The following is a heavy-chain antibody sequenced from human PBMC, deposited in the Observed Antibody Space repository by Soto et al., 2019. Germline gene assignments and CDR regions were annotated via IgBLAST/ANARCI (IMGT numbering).Heavy chain of an antibody. V-gene: IGHV4-59*01. CDR2: IYYSGST. CDR3: ARVGYCSSTSCYHHWFDP. D-gene: IGHD2-2*01. CDR1: GGSISSYY. J-gene: IGHJ5*02. Sequence: SETLSLTCTVPGGSISSYYWSWIRQPPGKGLEWIGYIYYSGSTNYNPSLKSRVTISVDTSKNQFSLKLSSVTAADTAVYYCARVGYCSSTSCYHHWFDPWGQGTLVTVSS.